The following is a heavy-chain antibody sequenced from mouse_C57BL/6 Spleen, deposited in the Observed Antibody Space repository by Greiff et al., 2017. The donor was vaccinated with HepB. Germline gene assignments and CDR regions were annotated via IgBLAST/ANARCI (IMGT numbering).Heavy chain of an antibody. CDR3: ARYYDEYDGAY. J-gene: IGHJ3*01. CDR1: GYTFTSYW. CDR2: IHPNSGST. Sequence: QVQLQQPGAELVKPGASVKLSCKASGYTFTSYWMHWVKQRPGQGLEWIGMIHPNSGSTNYNEKFKSKATLTVDKSSSTAYMQLSSLTSEDSAVYYCARYYDEYDGAYWGQGTLVTVSA. D-gene: IGHD2-4*01. V-gene: IGHV1-64*01.